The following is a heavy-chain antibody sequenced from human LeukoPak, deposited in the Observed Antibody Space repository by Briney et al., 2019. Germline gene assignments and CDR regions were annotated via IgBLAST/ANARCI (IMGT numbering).Heavy chain of an antibody. CDR3: ARLRYYDSSGFLFDY. J-gene: IGHJ4*02. CDR2: IYPGDSDT. V-gene: IGHV5-51*01. CDR1: GYSFTSYW. Sequence: HGESLKISCKGSGYSFTSYWIGWVRQMPGKGLEWMGIIYPGDSDTRYSPSLQGQVTISADKSISTAYLQWSSLKASDTAMYYCARLRYYDSSGFLFDYWGQGTLVTVSS. D-gene: IGHD3-22*01.